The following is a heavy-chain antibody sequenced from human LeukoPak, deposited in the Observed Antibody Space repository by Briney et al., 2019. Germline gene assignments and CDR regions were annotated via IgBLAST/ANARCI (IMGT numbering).Heavy chain of an antibody. D-gene: IGHD3-9*01. CDR2: IYYSGST. CDR1: GGSISSYY. J-gene: IGHJ4*02. V-gene: IGHV4-59*01. Sequence: SSETLSLTCTVSGGSISSYYWSWIRQPPGKGLEWIGYIYYSGSTNYNPSLKSRVTISVDTSKNQFSLKLSSVTAADTAVYYCARGHVLRYFDWSNPFDYWGQGTLVTVSS. CDR3: ARGHVLRYFDWSNPFDY.